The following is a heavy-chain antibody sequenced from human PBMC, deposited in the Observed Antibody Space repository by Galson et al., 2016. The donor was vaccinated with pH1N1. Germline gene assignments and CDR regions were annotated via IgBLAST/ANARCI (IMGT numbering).Heavy chain of an antibody. CDR1: GFTFSSYG. V-gene: IGHV3-30*03. Sequence: SLRLSCAASGFTFSSYGMHWVHQAPGKGLQWVAVMTYDGSNAYYADSVKGRFTISRDNSKNTLYLQIYTLRPEDTAVYYCARDRDGKGLDSWGQGILVTVSS. J-gene: IGHJ4*02. CDR3: ARDRDGKGLDS. CDR2: MTYDGSNA.